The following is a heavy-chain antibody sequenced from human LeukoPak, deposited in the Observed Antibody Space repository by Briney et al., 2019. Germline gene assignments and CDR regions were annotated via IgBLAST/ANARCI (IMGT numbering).Heavy chain of an antibody. J-gene: IGHJ4*02. V-gene: IGHV3-11*04. CDR2: ISSSGSTI. CDR3: ARDPPYFYGSGSILTDY. D-gene: IGHD3-10*01. CDR1: GFTFAAYG. Sequence: GGSLRLSCTASGFTFAAYGMSWFRQAPGKGLEWVSYISSSGSTIYYADSVKGRFTISRDNAKNSLYLQMSSLRAEDTAVYYCARDPPYFYGSGSILTDYWGQGTLVTVSS.